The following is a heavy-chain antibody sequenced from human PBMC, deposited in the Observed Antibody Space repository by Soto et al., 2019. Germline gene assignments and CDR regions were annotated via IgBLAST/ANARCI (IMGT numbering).Heavy chain of an antibody. Sequence: GGSLRLSFAASGFTFSSYGMHWYRQAPVKGLDWVAFIGSTEYYADSVRGRFTVSRDNSQNTLYLQMNSLRGEDKAVYYCVKADPGQGCSGGGCQSTFHSWGKGPLVTVSS. J-gene: IGHJ4*02. D-gene: IGHD2-15*01. V-gene: IGHV3-30*02. CDR1: GFTFSSYG. CDR3: VKADPGQGCSGGGCQSTFHS. CDR2: IGSTE.